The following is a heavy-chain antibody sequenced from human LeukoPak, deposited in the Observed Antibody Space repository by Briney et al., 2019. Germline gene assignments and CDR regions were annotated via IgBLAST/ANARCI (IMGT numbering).Heavy chain of an antibody. J-gene: IGHJ4*02. CDR3: ARPGDGYKMMYYFDY. CDR1: GVSISSSSYY. D-gene: IGHD5-24*01. V-gene: IGHV4-39*01. Sequence: SETLSLTCTVSGVSISSSSYYWGWIRQPPGKGLEWIGSIYYSGSTYYNPSLKSRVTISVDTSKNQFSLKLSSVTAADTAVYYCARPGDGYKMMYYFDYWGQGTLVTVSS. CDR2: IYYSGST.